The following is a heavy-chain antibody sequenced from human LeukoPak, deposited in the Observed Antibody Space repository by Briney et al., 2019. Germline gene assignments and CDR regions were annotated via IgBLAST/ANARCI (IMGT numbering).Heavy chain of an antibody. D-gene: IGHD3-22*01. CDR1: GGSISGYY. V-gene: IGHV4-59*01. J-gene: IGHJ4*02. Sequence: SETLSLTCTVSGGSISGYYWSWIRQPPGKGLDWIGYIYYSGSTDYNSSLKSRVIISVDTSKNQFSLKLTSVTAADTAVYYCARWRLDSFDYWGQGTLVTVSS. CDR2: IYYSGST. CDR3: ARWRLDSFDY.